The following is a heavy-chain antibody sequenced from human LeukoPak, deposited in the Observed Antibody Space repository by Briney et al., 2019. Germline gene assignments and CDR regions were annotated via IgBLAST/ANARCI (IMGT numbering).Heavy chain of an antibody. J-gene: IGHJ5*02. Sequence: SETLSLTCTVSGGSISSGGYYWSWIRQHPGKGLELIGYIYYSGSTYYNPSLKSRVTISVDTSKNQFSLKLSSVTAADTAVYYCARSARPQNWFDPWGQGTLVTVSS. CDR1: GGSISSGGYY. CDR2: IYYSGST. V-gene: IGHV4-31*03. CDR3: ARSARPQNWFDP.